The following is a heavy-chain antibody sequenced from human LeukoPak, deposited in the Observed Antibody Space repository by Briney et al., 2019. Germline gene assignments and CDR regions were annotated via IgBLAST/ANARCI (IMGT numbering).Heavy chain of an antibody. V-gene: IGHV1-18*01. J-gene: IGHJ6*02. D-gene: IGHD6-13*01. Sequence: ASVKVSCKASGYTFTSYGISWVRQAPGQGLEWMGWISAYNGNTNYAQKLQGRVTMTTDTSTSTAYMELRSLRSDDTAVYYCARDPHLGSSWYEKYYYYGMDVWGQGTTVTVSS. CDR2: ISAYNGNT. CDR1: GYTFTSYG. CDR3: ARDPHLGSSWYEKYYYYGMDV.